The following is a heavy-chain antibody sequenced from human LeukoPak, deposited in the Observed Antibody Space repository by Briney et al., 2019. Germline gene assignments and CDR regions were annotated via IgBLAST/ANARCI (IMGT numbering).Heavy chain of an antibody. V-gene: IGHV1-18*01. D-gene: IGHD5-24*01. CDR3: ARHRQRWLPYPPDY. Sequence: ASVKVSCKASGYTFTSYGISWVRQAPGQGLEWMGWISAYNGNTNYAQKLQGRVTMTTDTSTSTDYMELRSLRSDDTAVYYWARHRQRWLPYPPDYWGQGTLVTVSS. CDR1: GYTFTSYG. J-gene: IGHJ4*02. CDR2: ISAYNGNT.